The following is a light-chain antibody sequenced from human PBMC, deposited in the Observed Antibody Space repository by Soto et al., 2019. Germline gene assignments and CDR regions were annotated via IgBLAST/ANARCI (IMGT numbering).Light chain of an antibody. CDR2: AVT. J-gene: IGLJ1*01. CDR3: CSYTGASTYV. Sequence: QSALTQPPSASGSPGQSVTISCTGTSSDVGGYNYVSWYQQHPGKAPKLMIHAVTNRPSGASNRFSGSKSGNTASLTISSLQAEDEADYYCCSYTGASTYVFGTGTKVTVL. V-gene: IGLV2-14*01. CDR1: SSDVGGYNY.